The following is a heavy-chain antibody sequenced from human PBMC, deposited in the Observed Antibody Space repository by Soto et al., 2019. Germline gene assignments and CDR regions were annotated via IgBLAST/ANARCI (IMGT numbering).Heavy chain of an antibody. J-gene: IGHJ4*02. CDR3: AKDRGGFTSGWEFFDF. V-gene: IGHV3-23*01. CDR1: GVAFSFYG. Sequence: EVVLLESGGGLVQPGGSLRLSCEVSGVAFSFYGMSWVRQAPGKGLEWVASISGNGGTTYYAASGKGRFTFSRDNSKNTVYLQMNSLRGEDTADYYCAKDRGGFTSGWEFFDFWGQGTLVTVSS. D-gene: IGHD6-19*01. CDR2: ISGNGGTT.